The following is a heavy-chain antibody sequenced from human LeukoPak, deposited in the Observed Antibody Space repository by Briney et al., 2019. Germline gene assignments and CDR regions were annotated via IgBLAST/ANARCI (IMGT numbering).Heavy chain of an antibody. Sequence: GGSLRLSCAASGFTFSSYGMHWVRQAPGKGLVWVSRINSDGSSTSYADSVKGRFTISRDNAKNSLYLQMNSLRAEDTAVYYCAREFYGLGSFVDYWGQGTLVTVSS. CDR2: INSDGSST. CDR1: GFTFSSYG. CDR3: AREFYGLGSFVDY. J-gene: IGHJ4*02. D-gene: IGHD3-10*01. V-gene: IGHV3-74*01.